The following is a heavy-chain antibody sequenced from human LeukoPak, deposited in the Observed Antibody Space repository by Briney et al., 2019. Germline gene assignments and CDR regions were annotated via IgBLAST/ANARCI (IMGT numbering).Heavy chain of an antibody. CDR1: GYTFTGYY. CDR2: INPNSCGT. D-gene: IGHD3-22*01. V-gene: IGHV1-2*06. CDR3: ARSTRGYYYFDY. J-gene: IGHJ4*02. Sequence: ASVNVSFKSSGYTFTGYYMHWVRQAPGQGLEWMGRINPNSCGTSYAQKFQGRVTMTRDTSISTAYMELSRLRSDDTAVYYCARSTRGYYYFDYWGQGTLVTVSS.